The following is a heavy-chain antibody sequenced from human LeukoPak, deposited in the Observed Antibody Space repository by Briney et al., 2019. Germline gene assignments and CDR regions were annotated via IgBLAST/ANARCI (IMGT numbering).Heavy chain of an antibody. CDR3: ANGNRCTSPNCLGYYYFYMDV. CDR1: GFTFSSYA. CDR2: IKQDGSEK. D-gene: IGHD2-8*01. Sequence: GGSLRLSCAASGFTFSSYAMSWVRQAPGKGLEWVANIKQDGSEKYHVDSVKGRFTISRDNAKNSLYLQMNSLRAEDTAVYYCANGNRCTSPNCLGYYYFYMDVWGKGTTVTVSS. V-gene: IGHV3-7*01. J-gene: IGHJ6*03.